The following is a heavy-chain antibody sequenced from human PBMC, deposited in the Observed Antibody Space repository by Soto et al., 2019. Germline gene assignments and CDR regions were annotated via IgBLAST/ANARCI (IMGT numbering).Heavy chain of an antibody. Sequence: SVKVSCKTSGYTFTSHGISWVRQATGKGLEWMGRIIPILGIANYAQKFQGRVTITADKSTSTAYMELSSLRSEDTAVYYCSRTNTYYDILTGGYFDYWGQGTLVTVSS. J-gene: IGHJ4*02. CDR3: SRTNTYYDILTGGYFDY. D-gene: IGHD3-9*01. CDR2: IIPILGIA. V-gene: IGHV1-69*04. CDR1: GYTFTSHG.